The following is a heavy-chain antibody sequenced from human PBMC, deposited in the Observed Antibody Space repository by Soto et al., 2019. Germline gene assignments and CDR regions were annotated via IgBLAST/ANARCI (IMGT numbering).Heavy chain of an antibody. V-gene: IGHV3-7*03. CDR3: ARDNGADEYDCLSGCERVYAFDV. J-gene: IGHJ3*01. CDR1: KFTFSNYW. D-gene: IGHD3-3*01. Sequence: EVRLVESGGDLVQPGGSLRLSCAASKFTFSNYWMNWVRQAPGKGLEWVAHIKQDGSETYYGDSVKGRSSISRDNVKNSLYLQMSNLRAEDAAVYYCARDNGADEYDCLSGCERVYAFDVWGQGTIVTVSS. CDR2: IKQDGSET.